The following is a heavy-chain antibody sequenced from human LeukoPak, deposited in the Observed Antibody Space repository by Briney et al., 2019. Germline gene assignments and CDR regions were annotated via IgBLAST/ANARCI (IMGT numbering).Heavy chain of an antibody. J-gene: IGHJ4*02. Sequence: SETLSLTCVMYGVSFSASHWSWVRQPSGRGLEWIGEISQDANEGTNYNPSLKSRVTVSLDTSKNQFSLTLNSVTAADTAVYYCATGIDRSKTGYWGQGTLVTVSS. V-gene: IGHV4-34*01. D-gene: IGHD2-2*01. CDR1: GVSFSASH. CDR3: ATGIDRSKTGY. CDR2: ISQDANEGT.